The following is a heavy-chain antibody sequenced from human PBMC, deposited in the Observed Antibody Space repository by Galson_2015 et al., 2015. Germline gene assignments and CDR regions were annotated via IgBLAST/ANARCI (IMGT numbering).Heavy chain of an antibody. CDR1: GFTFTTYS. J-gene: IGHJ4*02. CDR2: SGRSRVYR. D-gene: IGHD4-17*01. Sequence: SLRLSCAASGFTFTTYSMNWVRQAPGKGLEWVSTSGRSRVYRFYADSVKGRFTISRDNAKNSLYLQMNSLRAEDTAVYYCARGEVYGDFYYYFDLWGQGTLVTVSS. V-gene: IGHV3-21*01. CDR3: ARGEVYGDFYYYFDL.